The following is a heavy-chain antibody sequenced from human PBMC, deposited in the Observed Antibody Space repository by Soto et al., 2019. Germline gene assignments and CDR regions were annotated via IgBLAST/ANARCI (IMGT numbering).Heavy chain of an antibody. V-gene: IGHV3-53*02. CDR3: TTYTGYGMDV. CDR2: IYTGGST. J-gene: IGHJ6*02. Sequence: EVQMVETGGGLSQPGGSLRLSCAVSGLIVSSKYMTWVRQAPGKGLEWVSVIYTGGSTHYADSARGRFTISRDSSKNTSYLHMYGLRAEDAAVYYCTTYTGYGMDVWGQGTTVTVSS. D-gene: IGHD3-16*01. CDR1: GLIVSSKY.